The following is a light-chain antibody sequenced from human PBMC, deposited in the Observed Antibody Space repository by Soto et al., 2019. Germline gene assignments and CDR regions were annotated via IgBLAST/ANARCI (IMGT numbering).Light chain of an antibody. CDR1: NSDVGGYND. V-gene: IGLV2-14*01. CDR3: TSYTSSTTEI. CDR2: EVS. J-gene: IGLJ2*01. Sequence: QSVLTQPASVSGSPGQSITISCTGTNSDVGGYNDVSWYQQHPGKAPKLIIYEVSDRPSGVSNRFSGSKSGNKTSLTISGLQADDEADYYCTSYTSSTTEIFGGGTKVTVL.